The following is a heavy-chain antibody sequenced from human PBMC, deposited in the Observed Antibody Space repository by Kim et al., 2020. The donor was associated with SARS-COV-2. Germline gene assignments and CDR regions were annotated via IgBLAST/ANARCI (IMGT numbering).Heavy chain of an antibody. CDR2: INSDGSST. Sequence: GGSLRLSCAASGFSFSDYYMNWIRQAPGKGLEWVAYINSDGSSTEYADSVNGRFTISRDNAKKSLYLQMNRLTPEDTAVYYCVREPASWGQGTPVTVSS. J-gene: IGHJ5*02. CDR1: GFSFSDYY. CDR3: VREPAS. V-gene: IGHV3-11*01.